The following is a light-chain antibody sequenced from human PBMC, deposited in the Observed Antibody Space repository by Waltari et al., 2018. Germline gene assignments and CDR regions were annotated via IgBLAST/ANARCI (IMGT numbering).Light chain of an antibody. Sequence: DIQMTQSPSSLSASVGDTVTITCRASQVISNYLAWYQQKPGKAPKPLIYFASNLESGVPSRFSGSGSGTDFTLTISSLQPEDFATYYCQQHNSYPPYSFGQGTKVEIK. CDR3: QQHNSYPPYS. CDR1: QVISNY. V-gene: IGKV1-16*01. CDR2: FAS. J-gene: IGKJ2*03.